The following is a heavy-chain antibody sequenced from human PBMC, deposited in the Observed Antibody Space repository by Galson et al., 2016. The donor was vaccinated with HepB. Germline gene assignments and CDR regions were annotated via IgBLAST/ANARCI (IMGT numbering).Heavy chain of an antibody. D-gene: IGHD4-23*01. Sequence: PRLSCAVSGFILTNYWMTWVRQAPGKGLEWVAIIKEDGSEKYYVGSVEGRFTISRDNPKNSVYLQMTSLRAEDTALYYCARVFGADYGGIWYSDLWGRGTLVTVSS. CDR1: GFILTNYW. V-gene: IGHV3-7*01. CDR3: ARVFGADYGGIWYSDL. J-gene: IGHJ2*01. CDR2: IKEDGSEK.